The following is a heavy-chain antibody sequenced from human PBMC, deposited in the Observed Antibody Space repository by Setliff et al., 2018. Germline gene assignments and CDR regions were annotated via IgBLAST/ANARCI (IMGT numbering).Heavy chain of an antibody. D-gene: IGHD3-10*01. CDR2: IYTSGST. J-gene: IGHJ4*02. V-gene: IGHV4-61*09. CDR1: GGSISSGSYY. CDR3: ARVADGSGSFYLGSDY. Sequence: SETLSLTCTVSGGSISSGSYYWSWIRQPAGKGLEWIGHIYTSGSTNYNPSLKSRITISIDTSKTHFSLELNSVTAADSAVYYCARVADGSGSFYLGSDYWGQGTLVTVSS.